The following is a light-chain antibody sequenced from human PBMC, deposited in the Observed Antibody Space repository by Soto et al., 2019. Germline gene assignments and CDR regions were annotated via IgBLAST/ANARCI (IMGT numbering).Light chain of an antibody. Sequence: DTVMTQSPATLSVSPGETATLSCRASESVGSHLAWYQQKPGQAPRLLIYGVSTRATGIPARFRGSGSETEFTLAFSSLQSQDFAVYYCQQYDNWPPWTFGQGTKVEI. J-gene: IGKJ1*01. CDR3: QQYDNWPPWT. V-gene: IGKV3-15*01. CDR1: ESVGSH. CDR2: GVS.